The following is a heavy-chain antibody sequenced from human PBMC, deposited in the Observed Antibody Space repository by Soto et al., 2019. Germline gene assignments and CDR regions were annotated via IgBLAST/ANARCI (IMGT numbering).Heavy chain of an antibody. CDR2: IRGSGGGT. D-gene: IGHD5-12*01. CDR3: AKVRVRLRPGDLDY. Sequence: GGSLRLSCAASGFTFSSYGMSWVRQAPGKGLEWVSDIRGSGGGTYYADSVKGRFTVSRDNSKNTLYLQMNSLRAEDTAVYYCAKVRVRLRPGDLDYWGQGTLVTVSS. CDR1: GFTFSSYG. J-gene: IGHJ4*02. V-gene: IGHV3-23*01.